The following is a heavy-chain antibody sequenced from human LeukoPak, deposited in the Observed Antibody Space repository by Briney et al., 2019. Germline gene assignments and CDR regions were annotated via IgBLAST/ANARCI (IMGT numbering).Heavy chain of an antibody. Sequence: GGSLRLSCAASGFTFSSYEMNWVRQAPGKGLEWVSYISSSGSTIYYADPVKGRFTISRDNSKNTLYLQMSSLRAEDTAVYYCAKGITVIPSFYFDYWGQGTLVTVSS. CDR2: ISSSGSTI. D-gene: IGHD2-21*01. J-gene: IGHJ4*02. V-gene: IGHV3-48*03. CDR1: GFTFSSYE. CDR3: AKGITVIPSFYFDY.